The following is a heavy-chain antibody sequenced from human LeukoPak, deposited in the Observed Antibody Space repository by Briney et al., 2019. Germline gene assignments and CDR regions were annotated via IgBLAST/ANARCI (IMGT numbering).Heavy chain of an antibody. CDR1: GGFISSGDYY. J-gene: IGHJ4*02. CDR3: ASTGEGGNGSEEITDY. Sequence: KASQTLSLTCTVSGGFISSGDYYWSWIRQPPGKGLEWIGYIYYSGSTYYNPSLKSRVTISVDTSKNQFSLKLSSVTAADTAVYYCASTGEGGNGSEEITDYWGQGTLVTVSS. V-gene: IGHV4-30-4*01. CDR2: IYYSGST. D-gene: IGHD3-10*01.